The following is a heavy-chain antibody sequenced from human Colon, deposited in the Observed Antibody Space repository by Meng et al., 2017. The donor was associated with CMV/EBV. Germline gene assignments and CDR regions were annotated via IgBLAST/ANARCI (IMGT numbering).Heavy chain of an antibody. CDR1: GGTFSSYA. CDR2: IVPFFETP. CDR3: ARVGMSSVRGSHHFDF. V-gene: IGHV1-69*05. J-gene: IGHJ4*02. D-gene: IGHD1-14*01. Sequence: SVKVSCKASGGTFSSYAINWVRQAPGQGLEWMGGIVPFFETPNYAQKFQGRVTITTDESTSTAYMELSSLRSEDTAVYYCARVGMSSVRGSHHFDFWGQGTLVTVSS.